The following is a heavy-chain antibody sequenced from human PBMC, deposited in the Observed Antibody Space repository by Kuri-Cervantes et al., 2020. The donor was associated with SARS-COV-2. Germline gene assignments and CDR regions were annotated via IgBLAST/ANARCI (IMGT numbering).Heavy chain of an antibody. Sequence: GGSLRLSCAAPGFTFSSYSMNWVRQAPGKGLEWVSSISSSSSYIYYADSVKGRFTISRDNAKNSLYLQMNSLRAEDTAVYYCARNLRAYGGFDPWGQGTLVTVSS. CDR2: ISSSSSYI. CDR3: ARNLRAYGGFDP. CDR1: GFTFSSYS. V-gene: IGHV3-21*01. J-gene: IGHJ5*02. D-gene: IGHD3-10*01.